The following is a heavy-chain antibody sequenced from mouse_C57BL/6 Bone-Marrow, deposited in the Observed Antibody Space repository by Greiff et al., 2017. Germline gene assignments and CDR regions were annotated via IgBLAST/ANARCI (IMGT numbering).Heavy chain of an antibody. CDR3: ARRWLLRLLDARDY. D-gene: IGHD2-3*01. J-gene: IGHJ4*01. CDR2: LYPGSGST. CDR1: GYTFTSYC. Sequence: QVQLQQPGAELVKPGASVKMSCKVSGYTFTSYCITWVKQSPGQGLEWIGDLYPGSGSTNYNEKFKSKATLTIDTSASTAYMQLSSLTSEDSAVSYCARRWLLRLLDARDYWGQGTSVTVSA. V-gene: IGHV1-55*01.